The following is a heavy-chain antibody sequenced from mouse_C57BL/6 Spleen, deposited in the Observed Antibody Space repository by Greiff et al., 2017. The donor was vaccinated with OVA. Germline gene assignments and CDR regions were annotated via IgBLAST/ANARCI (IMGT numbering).Heavy chain of an antibody. CDR3: AREGDYDGAWGAY. CDR1: GFTFSDYY. Sequence: EVKLVESEGGLVQPGSSMKLSCTASGFTFSDYYMAWVRQVPEKGLEWVANINYDGSSTYYLDSLKSRFIISRDNAKNILYLQMSSLKSEDTATYYCAREGDYDGAWGAYRGQGTLVTVSA. D-gene: IGHD2-4*01. CDR2: INYDGSST. J-gene: IGHJ3*01. V-gene: IGHV5-16*01.